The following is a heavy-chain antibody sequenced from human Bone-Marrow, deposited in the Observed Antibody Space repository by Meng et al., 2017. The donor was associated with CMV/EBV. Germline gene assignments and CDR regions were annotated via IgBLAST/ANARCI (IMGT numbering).Heavy chain of an antibody. Sequence: ASVQDSCKASGYTFTSYDINWVRQATGQGLEWMGWMNPNSGNTGYAQKFQGRVTITRNTSISTAYMELSSLRSEDTAVYYCGRAVTGVFERGLDYWGQGTRVTVSS. CDR2: MNPNSGNT. V-gene: IGHV1-8*02. CDR1: GYTFTSYD. CDR3: GRAVTGVFERGLDY. D-gene: IGHD4-17*01. J-gene: IGHJ4*02.